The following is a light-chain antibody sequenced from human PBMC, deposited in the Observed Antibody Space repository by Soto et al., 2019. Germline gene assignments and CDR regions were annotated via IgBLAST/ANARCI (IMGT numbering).Light chain of an antibody. CDR1: QSVTSNY. CDR2: DTS. J-gene: IGKJ1*01. Sequence: EIVLTQSPGTLSLSPGERATLSCRASQSVTSNYLAWYQQKPGQAPGLLIHDTSTRASGVPDRFSGSGSGTEFTLTISRLEPEDFAVYYCQQYGTSPQTFGQGTKVDIK. CDR3: QQYGTSPQT. V-gene: IGKV3-20*01.